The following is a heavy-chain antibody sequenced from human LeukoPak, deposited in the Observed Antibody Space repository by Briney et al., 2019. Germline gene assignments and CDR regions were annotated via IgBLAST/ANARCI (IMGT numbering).Heavy chain of an antibody. V-gene: IGHV1-69*13. Sequence: SVKVSCKASGGTFSSYAISWVRQAPGQGLEWMGGIIPIFGTANYAQKFQGRVTFTADESTSTAYVELSSLRSEDTAVYYCARGTISDGHFDYWGQGTLVTVSS. J-gene: IGHJ4*02. CDR3: ARGTISDGHFDY. D-gene: IGHD3-3*01. CDR1: GGTFSSYA. CDR2: IIPIFGTA.